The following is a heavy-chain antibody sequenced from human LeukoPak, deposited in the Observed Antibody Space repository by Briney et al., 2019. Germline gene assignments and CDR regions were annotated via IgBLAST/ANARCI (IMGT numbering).Heavy chain of an antibody. Sequence: PGGSLRLSCGASGFTFSGYSMSWVRQAPGKGLEWVSGITGSGGITYYAESVKGRFTVSRDTSMNTLYLQMNSLRAEDTAVYYCARLSGWELLFPFDYWGQGTLVTVSS. CDR2: ITGSGGIT. CDR1: GFTFSGYS. CDR3: ARLSGWELLFPFDY. J-gene: IGHJ4*02. V-gene: IGHV3-23*01. D-gene: IGHD1-26*01.